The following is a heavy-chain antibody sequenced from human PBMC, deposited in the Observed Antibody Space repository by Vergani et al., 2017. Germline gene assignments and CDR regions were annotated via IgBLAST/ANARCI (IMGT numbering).Heavy chain of an antibody. V-gene: IGHV4-31*03. CDR2: IYYSGST. D-gene: IGHD3-16*02. J-gene: IGHJ5*02. CDR3: ARSPFGGVIVRGWFDP. Sequence: QVHLQESGPGLVKPSQTLSLTCTVSGGSISSGYYWSWIRQHPGKGLKWIGYIYYSGSTYYNPSLKSRVTISVDTSNNQSSLKLNSVTAADTAVYYCARSPFGGVIVRGWFDPWGQGTLVTVSS. CDR1: GGSISSGYY.